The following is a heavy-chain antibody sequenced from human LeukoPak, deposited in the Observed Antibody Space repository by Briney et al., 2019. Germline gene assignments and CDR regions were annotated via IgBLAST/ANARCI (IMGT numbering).Heavy chain of an antibody. V-gene: IGHV3-23*01. Sequence: PGGSLRLSCAASGFTFGSYAMSWVRQAPGMGLEWVSGISGSGGSTNYADSVKGRFTISRDNSKNTLYLQMNSLRAEDTAVYYCAKAKGGIVVVPAASDYWGQGTLVTVSS. CDR1: GFTFGSYA. CDR2: ISGSGGST. J-gene: IGHJ4*02. D-gene: IGHD2-2*01. CDR3: AKAKGGIVVVPAASDY.